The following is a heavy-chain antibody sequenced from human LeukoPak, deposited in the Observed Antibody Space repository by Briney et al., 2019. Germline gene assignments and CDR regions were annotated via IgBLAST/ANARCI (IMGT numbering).Heavy chain of an antibody. CDR2: INPNSGGT. CDR1: GYTFTGYY. Sequence: ASVTVSCKASGYTFTGYYKHWVRQAPGQGLEWRGWINPNSGGTNYAQKFQGRVTMTRDTSISTAYMELSRLRSDDTAVYYCARAVFRPAAVDYWGQGTLVTVSS. CDR3: ARAVFRPAAVDY. V-gene: IGHV1-2*02. D-gene: IGHD2-2*01. J-gene: IGHJ4*02.